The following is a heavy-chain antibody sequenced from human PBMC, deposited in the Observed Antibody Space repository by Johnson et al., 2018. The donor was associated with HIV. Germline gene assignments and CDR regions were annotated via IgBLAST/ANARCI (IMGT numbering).Heavy chain of an antibody. CDR2: IWYDGRNK. Sequence: QMLLVESGGGVVQPGRSLRLSCAASGFNFSNYGMYWVRQAPGKGLEWVAVIWYDGRNKYYANSVKGRFIISSDNSKNTLYLQMNSLRAEDTAVYYCAKGASGSQRRGAFHIWGQGTMVTVSS. CDR1: GFNFSNYG. D-gene: IGHD1-26*01. CDR3: AKGASGSQRRGAFHI. J-gene: IGHJ3*02. V-gene: IGHV3-33*06.